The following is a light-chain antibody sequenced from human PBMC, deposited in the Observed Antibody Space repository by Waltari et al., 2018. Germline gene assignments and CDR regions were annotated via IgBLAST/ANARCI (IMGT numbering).Light chain of an antibody. CDR2: KSS. CDR1: QSISIW. CDR3: QHYDNYPVA. V-gene: IGKV1-5*03. Sequence: DIQMTQSPSTLSASVGDRVSITCRASQSISIWLAWYQRRSGKAPKLLISKSSSLESGVPSRFSGSGSGTEFTLTITNLHPDDFATYYCQHYDNYPVAFGQGTKLEIK. J-gene: IGKJ2*01.